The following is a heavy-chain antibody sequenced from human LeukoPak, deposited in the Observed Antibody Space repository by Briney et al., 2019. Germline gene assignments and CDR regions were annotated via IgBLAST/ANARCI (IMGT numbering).Heavy chain of an antibody. V-gene: IGHV4-34*01. CDR2: INHSGST. D-gene: IGHD3-10*01. CDR1: GGXFSGYY. Sequence: PSETLSLTCAVYGGXFSGYYCSWIRQPPGKGLEWIGEINHSGSTNYNPSLKSRVTISVDTSKNQFSLKLSSVTAADTAVYYCARLSYGSGSHYNFYFDYWGQGTLVTVSA. CDR3: ARLSYGSGSHYNFYFDY. J-gene: IGHJ4*02.